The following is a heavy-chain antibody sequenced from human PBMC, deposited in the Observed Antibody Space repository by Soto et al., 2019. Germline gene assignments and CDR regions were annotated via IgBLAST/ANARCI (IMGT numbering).Heavy chain of an antibody. J-gene: IGHJ4*02. CDR3: ARDPAPYYDRSGYYEAESTYFDY. CDR1: GFTFSSYA. D-gene: IGHD3-22*01. V-gene: IGHV3-30-3*01. CDR2: ISYDGSNK. Sequence: QVQLVESGGGVVQPGRSLRLSCAASGFTFSSYAMHWVRQAPGKGLEWVAVISYDGSNKYYADSVKGRFTISRDNSKNTLYLQMNSLRAEDTAVYYCARDPAPYYDRSGYYEAESTYFDYCGQGTLVTVSS.